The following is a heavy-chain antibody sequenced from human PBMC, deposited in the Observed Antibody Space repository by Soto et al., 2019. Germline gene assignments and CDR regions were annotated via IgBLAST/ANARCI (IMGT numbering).Heavy chain of an antibody. CDR2: INPSGGST. J-gene: IGHJ6*02. CDR3: ARLVRPIFGVGQPDYYYYGMDV. CDR1: GYTFTSYY. D-gene: IGHD3-3*01. V-gene: IGHV1-46*01. Sequence: QVQLVQSGAEVKKPGASVKVSCKASGYTFTSYYMYWVRQAPGQGLEWMGIINPSGGSTSYAQKCKGRVTMTRDTSTSTVYMELSSLRSEDTAVYYCARLVRPIFGVGQPDYYYYGMDVWGQGTTVTVSS.